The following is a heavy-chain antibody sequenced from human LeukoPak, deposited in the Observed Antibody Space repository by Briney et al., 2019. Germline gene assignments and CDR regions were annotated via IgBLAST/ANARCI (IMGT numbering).Heavy chain of an antibody. CDR3: ARDSGELRDAFDI. Sequence: PGGSLRLSCAASGFTFDDYAMHWVRPAPGKGLEWGSGIRWESGSIGYTDSVKGRFTISRDNAKNSLYLQMNSLRAEDMALYYFARDSGELRDAFDIWGQGTMVTVSS. J-gene: IGHJ3*02. D-gene: IGHD1-26*01. CDR1: GFTFDDYA. V-gene: IGHV3-9*03. CDR2: IRWESGSI.